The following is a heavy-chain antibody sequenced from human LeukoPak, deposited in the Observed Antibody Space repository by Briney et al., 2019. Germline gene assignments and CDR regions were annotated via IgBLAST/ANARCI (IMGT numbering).Heavy chain of an antibody. V-gene: IGHV3-30-3*01. CDR2: ISYDGSNG. D-gene: IGHD3-22*01. CDR1: GFAFSSYA. J-gene: IGHJ4*02. Sequence: GRSLRLSCAASGFAFSSYALHWVRQAPGKGLEWVAVISYDGSNGNYADSVRGRYTISRDNSKNILYLQMNSLRDDDTAVYFCARADYYDGSGYHEPSPFDYWGQGTLVTVSS. CDR3: ARADYYDGSGYHEPSPFDY.